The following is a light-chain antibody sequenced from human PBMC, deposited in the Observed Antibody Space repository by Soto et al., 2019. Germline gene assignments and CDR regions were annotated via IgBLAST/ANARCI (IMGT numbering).Light chain of an antibody. V-gene: IGKV1-39*01. J-gene: IGKJ3*01. CDR2: AAS. CDR3: QQSYSTPPL. CDR1: QSITSY. Sequence: DIQVTQSPSSLSASVGDRVTITCRASQSITSYLNWYQQKPGKAPKLLIYAASSLQSGVPSRFSGSGSGTDFTLTISSLQPEDFETYYCQQSYSTPPLFGRGTKVDIX.